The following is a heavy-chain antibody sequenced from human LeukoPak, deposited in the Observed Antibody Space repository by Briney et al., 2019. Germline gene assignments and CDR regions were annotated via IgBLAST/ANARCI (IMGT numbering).Heavy chain of an antibody. CDR2: IIPIFGTA. V-gene: IGHV1-69*01. J-gene: IGHJ4*02. CDR1: GGTFSSYA. D-gene: IGHD1-26*01. CDR3: ARDRGGSYGFSDY. Sequence: GASVKVSCKASGGTFSSYAISWVRQAPGQGLEWVGGIIPIFGTANYAQKFQGRVTITADESTSTAYMELSSLRSEDTAVYYCARDRGGSYGFSDYWGQGTLVTVSS.